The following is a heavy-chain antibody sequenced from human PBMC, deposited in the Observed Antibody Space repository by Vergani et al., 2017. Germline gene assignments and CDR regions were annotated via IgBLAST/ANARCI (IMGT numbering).Heavy chain of an antibody. J-gene: IGHJ4*02. Sequence: EVQLVESGGGLIHPGGSLRLSCEGSGFSFSGYWMHWVRQSPEKGLVWVSRIKSDGSITNYADSVKGRFTISRDNSKNTLYLQMNSLRAEDTAVYYCAKDQELRFLEPWAFDYWGQGTLVTVSS. D-gene: IGHD3-3*01. V-gene: IGHV3-74*01. CDR2: IKSDGSIT. CDR3: AKDQELRFLEPWAFDY. CDR1: GFSFSGYW.